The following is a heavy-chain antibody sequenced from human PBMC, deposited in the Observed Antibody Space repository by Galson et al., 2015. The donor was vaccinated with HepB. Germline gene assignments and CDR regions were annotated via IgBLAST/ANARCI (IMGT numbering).Heavy chain of an antibody. J-gene: IGHJ4*02. V-gene: IGHV3-30*04. CDR2: ISYDGSNK. D-gene: IGHD1-26*01. CDR1: GFTFSSYA. CDR3: ARVLESMDGSSDY. Sequence: SLRLSCAASGFTFSSYAMRWVRQAPGKGLEWVAVISYDGSNKYYADSVKGRFTISRDNSKNTLYLQMNSLRAEDTAVYYCARVLESMDGSSDYWGQGTLVTVSS.